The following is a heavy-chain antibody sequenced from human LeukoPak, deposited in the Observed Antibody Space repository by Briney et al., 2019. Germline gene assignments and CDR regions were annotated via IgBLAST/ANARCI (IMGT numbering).Heavy chain of an antibody. CDR2: IKQDGSEK. Sequence: SGGSLRLSCAASEFTFSSYWMSWVRQAPGKRLEWVANIKQDGSEKYYVDSVKGRFTISRDNAKNSLYLQMNSVRVEDTAVYYCARDVPVAGLDYWGQGTLVTVSS. D-gene: IGHD6-19*01. CDR3: ARDVPVAGLDY. V-gene: IGHV3-7*03. J-gene: IGHJ4*02. CDR1: EFTFSSYW.